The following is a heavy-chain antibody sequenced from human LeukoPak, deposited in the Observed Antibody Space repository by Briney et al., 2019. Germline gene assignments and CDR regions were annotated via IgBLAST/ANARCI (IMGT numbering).Heavy chain of an antibody. V-gene: IGHV3-11*06. J-gene: IGHJ4*02. CDR2: ISSSSSYT. CDR1: GFTFSEYY. D-gene: IGHD5-12*01. Sequence: LSCAASGFTFSEYYMTWVRQAPGKGLEWVSYISSSSSYTNYADSVKGRFTISRDNAKNSLYLQMNSLRAEDTAVYYCARVGGGYDPYYFDYWGQGTLVTVSS. CDR3: ARVGGGYDPYYFDY.